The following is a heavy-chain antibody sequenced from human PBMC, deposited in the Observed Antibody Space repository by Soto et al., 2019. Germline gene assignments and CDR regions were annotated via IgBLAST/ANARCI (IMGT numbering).Heavy chain of an antibody. CDR2: IYHTGRT. J-gene: IGHJ4*02. V-gene: IGHV4-31*03. CDR1: GDSITSGGYY. CDR3: TRTSSRLGEFY. D-gene: IGHD3-16*01. Sequence: QVHLQESGPGLVEPSQTLSLTCTVAGDSITSGGYYWSWIRQHPGKGLEWIGFIYHTGRTYYNPSLQSRLTISVDNSKNHLSLKLTSVTAADTAVYFCTRTSSRLGEFYWGQGALVAVSS.